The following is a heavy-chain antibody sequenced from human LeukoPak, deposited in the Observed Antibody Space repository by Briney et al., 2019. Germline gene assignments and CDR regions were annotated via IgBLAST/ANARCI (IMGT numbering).Heavy chain of an antibody. D-gene: IGHD3-10*01. CDR2: ISAYNGNT. Sequence: RASVKVSCKASGYTFTSYGISWVRQAPGQGLEWMGWISAYNGNTNYEQKLQGRVTMTTDTSTSTAYMELRSLRSDDTAVYYCARRGSGTDSWVDWFDPWGQGTLVTVSS. V-gene: IGHV1-18*01. CDR1: GYTFTSYG. J-gene: IGHJ5*02. CDR3: ARRGSGTDSWVDWFDP.